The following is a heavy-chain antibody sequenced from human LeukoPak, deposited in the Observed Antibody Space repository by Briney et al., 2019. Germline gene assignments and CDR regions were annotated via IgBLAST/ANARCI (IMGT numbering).Heavy chain of an antibody. J-gene: IGHJ3*01. CDR3: ARFPCSGDSCYFGIRAFDV. V-gene: IGHV4-34*01. Sequence: PSETLSLTCAVYGGSFSGYYWSWIRQPPGKGLEWIGEINHSGSTNYNPSLKSRVTISVDTSKNQFSLKLSSMTAADTAVYYCARFPCSGDSCYFGIRAFDVWGQGTMVTVSS. CDR1: GGSFSGYY. D-gene: IGHD2-15*01. CDR2: INHSGST.